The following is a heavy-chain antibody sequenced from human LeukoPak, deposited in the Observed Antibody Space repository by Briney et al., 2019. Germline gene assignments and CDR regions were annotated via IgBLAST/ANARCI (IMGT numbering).Heavy chain of an antibody. D-gene: IGHD3-22*01. Sequence: PSETLSLTCTVSGGSISSGGYYWSWIRQHPGKGLEWIGYIYYSGSTYYNPSLKSRVTISVDTSKNQFSLKLSSVTAADTAVYYCARVADPRPWYYYDSSGYYYFDYWGQGTLVTVPS. CDR3: ARVADPRPWYYYDSSGYYYFDY. CDR2: IYYSGST. CDR1: GGSISSGGYY. V-gene: IGHV4-31*03. J-gene: IGHJ4*02.